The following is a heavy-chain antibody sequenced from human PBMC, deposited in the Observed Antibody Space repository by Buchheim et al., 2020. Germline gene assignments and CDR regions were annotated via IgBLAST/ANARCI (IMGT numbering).Heavy chain of an antibody. V-gene: IGHV4-31*03. CDR3: AREGEVAAIDY. J-gene: IGHJ4*02. D-gene: IGHD5-24*01. CDR1: GVSISSGGYY. Sequence: QVQLQESGPGLVKPSQTLSLTCTVSGVSISSGGYYWTWIRQHPGQGLEYFGYIYYSGSTYYNPSLKSRVTISVDTSKNQFSLKLTSVTAADTAVYYCAREGEVAAIDYWGQGTL. CDR2: IYYSGST.